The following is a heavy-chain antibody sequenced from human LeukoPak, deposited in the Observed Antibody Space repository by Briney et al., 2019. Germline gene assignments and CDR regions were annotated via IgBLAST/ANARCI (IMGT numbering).Heavy chain of an antibody. CDR1: GFTFSSYA. D-gene: IGHD3-16*01. Sequence: PGGSLRLSCAASGFTFSSYAMSWVRQAPGKGLEWVGRSVANIDGGTTDYAASVKDRFTISRDDSKNTLFLQMNSLKNEDTAVYYCTTDYLSRNHVWGSFIWGQGTLVTVSS. J-gene: IGHJ4*02. CDR2: SVANIDGGTT. V-gene: IGHV3-15*04. CDR3: TTDYLSRNHVWGSFI.